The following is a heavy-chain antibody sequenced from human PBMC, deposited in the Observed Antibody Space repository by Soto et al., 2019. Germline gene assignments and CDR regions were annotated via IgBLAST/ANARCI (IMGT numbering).Heavy chain of an antibody. V-gene: IGHV1-46*01. CDR1: GDTFTDYY. CDR2: VNPSGGHT. D-gene: IGHD2-21*02. CDR3: ARGGHVVVVTAALDY. Sequence: QVQLMQSGAEVKKPGASVKVSCKASGDTFTDYYIHWVRQAPGQGLEWMGTVNPSGGHTTYAQHFLGRVTMTRDTSTSTLYMELTSLTSDDTAIYYCARGGHVVVVTAALDYWVQGTLVTGSS. J-gene: IGHJ4*02.